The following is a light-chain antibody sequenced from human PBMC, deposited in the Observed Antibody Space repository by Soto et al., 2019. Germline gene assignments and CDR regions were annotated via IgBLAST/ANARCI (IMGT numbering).Light chain of an antibody. Sequence: QSALTQPASVSGSPGQSITISCTGTSSDVGGYNYVSWYQQHPGKAPKLMIYDVNNRPSGVSNRFFGSKSGNTASLTISGLQAEDEADYYCSSYTSSSTPLYVFGTGTKLTVL. V-gene: IGLV2-14*03. CDR2: DVN. CDR3: SSYTSSSTPLYV. CDR1: SSDVGGYNY. J-gene: IGLJ1*01.